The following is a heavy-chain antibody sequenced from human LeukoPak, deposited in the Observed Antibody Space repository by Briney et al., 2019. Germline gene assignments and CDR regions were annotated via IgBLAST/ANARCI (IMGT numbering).Heavy chain of an antibody. V-gene: IGHV4-4*02. D-gene: IGHD2-15*01. CDR3: ARHGANCSGSSCYENWFDP. Sequence: SETLSLTCAVSGGSISSSNWWSWVRQPPGKGLEWIGEIYHSGSINYNPSLKSRVTISVDTSKNQFSLKLSSVTAADTAVYYCARHGANCSGSSCYENWFDPWGQGTLVTVSS. CDR2: IYHSGSI. J-gene: IGHJ5*02. CDR1: GGSISSSNW.